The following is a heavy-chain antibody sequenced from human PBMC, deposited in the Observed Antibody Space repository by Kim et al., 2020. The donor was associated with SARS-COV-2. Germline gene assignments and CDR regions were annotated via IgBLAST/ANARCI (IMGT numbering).Heavy chain of an antibody. CDR2: IYYSVST. J-gene: IGHJ6*03. CDR3: ARGIAAAGTGYYYMDV. D-gene: IGHD6-13*01. CDR1: GGSISSYY. Sequence: SETLSLTCTVSGGSISSYYWSWIRQPPGKGLEWIGYIYYSVSTNYNPSLKSRVTISVDTSKNQFSLKLSSVTAADTAVYYCARGIAAAGTGYYYMDVWGKGTTVTVSS. V-gene: IGHV4-59*01.